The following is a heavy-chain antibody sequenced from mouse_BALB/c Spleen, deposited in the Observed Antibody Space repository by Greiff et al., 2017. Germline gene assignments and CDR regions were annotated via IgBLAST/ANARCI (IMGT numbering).Heavy chain of an antibody. CDR3: TRGLRLYYFDY. Sequence: VQLQQPGAELVRPGASVKLSCKASGYSFTSYWMPWVKQRPGKGLEWIGHIYPGNSDTSYNQNVKGKAKLTAVTATSTAYMEISSLTNEDSAVYYCTRGLRLYYFDYWGQGTTLTVSS. CDR1: GYSFTSYW. CDR2: IYPGNSDT. V-gene: IGHV1-5*01. D-gene: IGHD3-3*01. J-gene: IGHJ2*01.